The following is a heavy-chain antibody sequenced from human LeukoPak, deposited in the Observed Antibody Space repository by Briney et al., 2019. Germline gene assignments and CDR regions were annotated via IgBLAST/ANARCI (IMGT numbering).Heavy chain of an antibody. CDR3: ARVVTGTTANWFDP. D-gene: IGHD1-7*01. CDR2: INHSGST. J-gene: IGHJ5*02. Sequence: PSETLSLTCAVYGGSFSGYYWSWIRQPPGKGLEWIGEINHSGSTNCIPSLKSRVTISVDTSKNQFSLKLSSVTAADTAVYYCARVVTGTTANWFDPWGQGTLVTVSS. CDR1: GGSFSGYY. V-gene: IGHV4-34*01.